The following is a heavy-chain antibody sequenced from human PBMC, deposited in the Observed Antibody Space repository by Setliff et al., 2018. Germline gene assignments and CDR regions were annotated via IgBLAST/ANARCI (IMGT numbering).Heavy chain of an antibody. Sequence: SETLSLTCVVSGYYIRSGYYWGWIRQHPGKGLEWIGSIFYDGNTFYNPSLKSRVTMSVDTSKNQFSLKLSSVTAADTAVYYCARQVSHYDFWSGYYGYYYYYMDVWGKGTTVTVS. CDR1: GYYIRSGYY. CDR3: ARQVSHYDFWSGYYGYYYYYMDV. CDR2: IFYDGNT. V-gene: IGHV4-38-2*01. J-gene: IGHJ6*03. D-gene: IGHD3-3*01.